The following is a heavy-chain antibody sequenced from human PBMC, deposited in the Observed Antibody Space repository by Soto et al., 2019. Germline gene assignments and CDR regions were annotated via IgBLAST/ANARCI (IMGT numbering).Heavy chain of an antibody. V-gene: IGHV1-2*02. CDR2: INPATGAA. J-gene: IGHJ3*02. D-gene: IGHD3-3*01. Sequence: QLHLVQSGAVVKKPGASVTVSCSASGYPVTAYYMHWVRQAPGRGLEWMGGINPATGAAKYTQTLQGRVTKTRDTSTSTGFMEPSGLTSEDTAVFYCARGGGVGVAGSAAFDMWGQGTLVTVSS. CDR3: ARGGGVGVAGSAAFDM. CDR1: GYPVTAYY.